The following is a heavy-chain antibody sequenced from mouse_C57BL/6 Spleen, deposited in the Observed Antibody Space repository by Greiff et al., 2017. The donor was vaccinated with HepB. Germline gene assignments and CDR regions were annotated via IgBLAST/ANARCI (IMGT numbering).Heavy chain of an antibody. CDR1: GFTFTDYY. J-gene: IGHJ2*01. CDR2: IRNKANGYTT. CDR3: ARSLPEGGYYFDY. V-gene: IGHV7-3*01. D-gene: IGHD2-1*01. Sequence: DVMLVESGGGLVQPGGSLSLSCAASGFTFTDYYMSWVRQPPGKALEWLGFIRNKANGYTTEYSASVKGRFTISRDNSQSILYLQMNALRAEDSATYYCARSLPEGGYYFDYWGQGTTLTVSS.